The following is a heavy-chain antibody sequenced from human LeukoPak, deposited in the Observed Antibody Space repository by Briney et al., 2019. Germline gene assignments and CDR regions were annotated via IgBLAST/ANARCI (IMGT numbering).Heavy chain of an antibody. J-gene: IGHJ5*02. Sequence: SETLSLTCTVSGGSISSHYWSWIRQPPGKGLEWIGYIYYSGSTNYNPSLKSRVTISVDTSKNQFSLKLSSVPAADTAVYYCARVGYYYDSSGYYRWFDPWGQGTLVTVSS. V-gene: IGHV4-59*11. CDR3: ARVGYYYDSSGYYRWFDP. D-gene: IGHD3-22*01. CDR2: IYYSGST. CDR1: GGSISSHY.